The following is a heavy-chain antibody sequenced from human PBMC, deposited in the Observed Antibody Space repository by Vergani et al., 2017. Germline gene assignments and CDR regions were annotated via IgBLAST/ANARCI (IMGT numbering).Heavy chain of an antibody. V-gene: IGHV3-7*01. CDR3: ARLHYHGNYLDY. Sequence: DVQLVESGEGLVQPGGSLRLSCVASGFTFSGLWMTWVRQAPGKGLEWVANIKQDGSDKNYVDSVKGRFTISRDNAKNSVYLQMNSLRAEDTAVYYCARLHYHGNYLDYWGQGTLVAVSS. CDR1: GFTFSGLW. D-gene: IGHD1-26*01. CDR2: IKQDGSDK. J-gene: IGHJ4*02.